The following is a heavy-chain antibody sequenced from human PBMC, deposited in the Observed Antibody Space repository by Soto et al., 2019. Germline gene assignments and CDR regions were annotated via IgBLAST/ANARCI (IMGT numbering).Heavy chain of an antibody. CDR1: GGSINSYW. CDR2: VYSSGTT. D-gene: IGHD3-3*01. CDR3: ARYTWGGYYYDN. Sequence: SETLSLTCTVSGGSINSYWWSWIRQPAGKGLEWIGRVYSSGTTDYNPSLNSRATMSVETSKNQFSLKLSSVTAEDTAVYFCARYTWGGYYYDNWGQGTQVTVSS. V-gene: IGHV4-4*07. J-gene: IGHJ4*02.